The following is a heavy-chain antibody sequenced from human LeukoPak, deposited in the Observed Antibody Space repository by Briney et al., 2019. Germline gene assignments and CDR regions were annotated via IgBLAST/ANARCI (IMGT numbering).Heavy chain of an antibody. Sequence: GGSLRLSCAASGFTFSSNSMNWVRQAPGKGLEWVSSISSGSTYIDYADSVKGRFTISRDNAKNSLYLQMNSLRVEDTAVYYCAGGGNPILGYWGQGTLVTVSS. CDR3: AGGGNPILGY. V-gene: IGHV3-21*01. J-gene: IGHJ4*02. CDR1: GFTFSSNS. CDR2: ISSGSTYI. D-gene: IGHD4-23*01.